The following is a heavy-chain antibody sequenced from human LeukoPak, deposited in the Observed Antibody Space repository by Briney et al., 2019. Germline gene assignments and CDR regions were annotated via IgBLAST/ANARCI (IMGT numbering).Heavy chain of an antibody. CDR2: GIPIFGTA. D-gene: IGHD6-19*01. J-gene: IGHJ4*02. CDR3: ARRPHYSSGWSSFDY. Sequence: AAVKVSCKASGGTFSSYAISWVQQAPGQGLEWMGGGIPIFGTANYAQKFQGRVTITTDESTSTASMELSSLRSEDTAVYYCARRPHYSSGWSSFDYWGQGTLVTVSS. V-gene: IGHV1-69*05. CDR1: GGTFSSYA.